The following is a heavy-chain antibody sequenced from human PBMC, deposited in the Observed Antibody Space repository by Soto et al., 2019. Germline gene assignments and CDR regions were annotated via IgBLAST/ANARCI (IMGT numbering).Heavy chain of an antibody. J-gene: IGHJ5*02. D-gene: IGHD6-13*01. CDR3: ARDRQQLYSNWIDP. V-gene: IGHV4-31*03. CDR2: IYYSGST. Sequence: QVQLQESGPGLVKPSQTLSLTCTVTGGPISSGGYYWNWIRQRPGKGLEWIGYIYYSGSTYYNPSLKSRVTISVDTSKNQFSLKLSSVTAADTAVYYCARDRQQLYSNWIDPWGQGTLVTVSS. CDR1: GGPISSGGYY.